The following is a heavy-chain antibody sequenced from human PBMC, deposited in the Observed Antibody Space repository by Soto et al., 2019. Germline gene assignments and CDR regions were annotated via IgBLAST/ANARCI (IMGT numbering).Heavy chain of an antibody. Sequence: EVQLVESGGGLVQPRGSLSLSCAASGFTFTSHSMNWVRQAPGKGLEWISYISGASTHIYYADSVKGRFTISRDNAKNSLYLQTNGMRAEYTAVYYCARSAYQLLLNDAFDFWGQGTMVTVSS. CDR1: GFTFTSHS. V-gene: IGHV3-48*04. CDR2: ISGASTHI. CDR3: ARSAYQLLLNDAFDF. D-gene: IGHD2-2*01. J-gene: IGHJ3*01.